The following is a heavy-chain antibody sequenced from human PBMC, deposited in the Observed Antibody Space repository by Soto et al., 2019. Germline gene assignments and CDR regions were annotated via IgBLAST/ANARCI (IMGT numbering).Heavy chain of an antibody. J-gene: IGHJ4*02. Sequence: EVQLVESGGGLVQPGGSLRLSCAASGSTFSSYSMNWVRQAPGKGLEWVSYINSGSSTIYYADSVKGRFTISRDNAKNSLYLQLNSLRAEDTAVYYCARDKPRSGYEKFDYWGQGTLVTVSS. CDR2: INSGSSTI. CDR1: GSTFSSYS. D-gene: IGHD3-3*01. V-gene: IGHV3-48*01. CDR3: ARDKPRSGYEKFDY.